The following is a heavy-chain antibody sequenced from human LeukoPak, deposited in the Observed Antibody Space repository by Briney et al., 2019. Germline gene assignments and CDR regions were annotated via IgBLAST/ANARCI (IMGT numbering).Heavy chain of an antibody. J-gene: IGHJ6*03. CDR1: GFTFSSYG. Sequence: PGGSLRLSCAASGFTFSSYGMHWVRQAPGKGLEWVAFIRYDGSNKYYADSVKGRFTISRDNSKNTLYLQMNSLRAEDTAVYYCARHDYGDYYYMDVWGKGTTVTVSS. CDR2: IRYDGSNK. CDR3: ARHDYGDYYYMDV. V-gene: IGHV3-30*02. D-gene: IGHD4-17*01.